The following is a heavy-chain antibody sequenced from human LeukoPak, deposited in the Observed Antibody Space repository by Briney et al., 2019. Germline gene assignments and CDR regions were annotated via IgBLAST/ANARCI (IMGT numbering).Heavy chain of an antibody. V-gene: IGHV3-64*01. CDR3: ARGAAAGTFADY. CDR2: ISSNGGST. CDR1: GFTFSSYA. J-gene: IGHJ4*02. D-gene: IGHD6-13*01. Sequence: RLXXAXSGFTFSSYAXHWVRQAPGKXREYVSAISSNGGSTYYANSVKGRFTISRDNSKNTLYLQMGSLRAEDMAVYYCARGAAAGTFADYWGQGTLVTVSS.